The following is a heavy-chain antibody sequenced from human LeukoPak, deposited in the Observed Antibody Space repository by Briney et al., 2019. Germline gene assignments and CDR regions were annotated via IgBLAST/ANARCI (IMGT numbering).Heavy chain of an antibody. Sequence: SETLSLTCTVSGGSISSYYWSWIRQPPGKGLELFGYIYYSASTNYTPSLKSRVTISVHTSKNQFSLKLSSVTAADTAVYYCARDDGSWGQGTLVTVSS. CDR2: IYYSAST. CDR3: ARDDGS. V-gene: IGHV4-59*01. J-gene: IGHJ5*02. CDR1: GGSISSYY.